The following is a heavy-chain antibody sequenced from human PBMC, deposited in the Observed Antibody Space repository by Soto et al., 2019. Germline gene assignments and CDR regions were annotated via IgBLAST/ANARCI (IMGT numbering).Heavy chain of an antibody. D-gene: IGHD6-6*01. CDR3: ARDLSSGIAARPYWFDP. CDR2: IWYDGSNK. CDR1: GFTFSSYG. Sequence: QVQLVESGGGVVQPGRSLRLSCAASGFTFSSYGMHWVRQAPGKGLEWVAVIWYDGSNKYYADSVKGRFTISRDNSKNTLYLQMNSLRAEDTAVYYCARDLSSGIAARPYWFDPWGQGTLVTVSS. J-gene: IGHJ5*02. V-gene: IGHV3-33*01.